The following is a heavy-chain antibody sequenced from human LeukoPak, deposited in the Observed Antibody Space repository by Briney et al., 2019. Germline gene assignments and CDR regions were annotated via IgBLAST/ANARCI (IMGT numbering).Heavy chain of an antibody. D-gene: IGHD3-22*01. V-gene: IGHV4-38-2*02. CDR1: GNSISSDYY. Sequence: PSETLSLTCTVSGNSISSDYYWGWIRRPPGKGLEWIGSIYHSGSTYYNPSLKSRVIISVDTSKNQFSLKVSSVTAADTAVYYCARVTGYMIEDYFDYWGQGTLVTVSS. J-gene: IGHJ4*02. CDR2: IYHSGST. CDR3: ARVTGYMIEDYFDY.